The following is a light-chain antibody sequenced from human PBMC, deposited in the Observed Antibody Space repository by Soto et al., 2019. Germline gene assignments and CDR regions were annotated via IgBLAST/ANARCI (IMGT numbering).Light chain of an antibody. V-gene: IGKV1-39*01. CDR1: QSISSY. J-gene: IGKJ2*01. Sequence: DIQMTQSPSSLSASVGDRVTITCRASQSISSYLNRYQQKPGKAPKLLIYAASSLQSGVPSRFSGSGSGTDFTLTISSLQPEDFATYDCQQSYSTPRTFGQGTKLEIK. CDR3: QQSYSTPRT. CDR2: AAS.